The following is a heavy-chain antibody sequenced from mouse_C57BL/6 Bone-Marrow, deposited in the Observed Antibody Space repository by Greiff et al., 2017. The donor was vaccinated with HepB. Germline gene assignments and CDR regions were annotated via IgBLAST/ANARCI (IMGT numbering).Heavy chain of an antibody. V-gene: IGHV14-4*01. CDR1: GFNIKDDY. Sequence: EVQLQQSGAELVRPGASVKLSCTASGFNIKDDYMHWVKQRPEQGLEWIGWIDPENGDTEYASKFQGKATITADTSSNTAYLQLSSLTSEDTAVYYCTAFQYSNYGAMDYWGQGTSVTVSS. CDR3: TAFQYSNYGAMDY. D-gene: IGHD2-5*01. J-gene: IGHJ4*01. CDR2: IDPENGDT.